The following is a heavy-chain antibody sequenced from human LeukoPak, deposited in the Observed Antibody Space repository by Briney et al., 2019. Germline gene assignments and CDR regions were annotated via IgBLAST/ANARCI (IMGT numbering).Heavy chain of an antibody. CDR2: IYTSGST. D-gene: IGHD3-9*01. V-gene: IGHV4-61*02. CDR1: GGSISSGSYY. CDR3: ARDHYDIFGSNWFDP. Sequence: SQTLFLTCTVSGGSISSGSYYWSWIRQPAGKGLEWIGRIYTSGSTNYNPSLKSRVTLSVDTSKNQFSLKLSSVTAADTAVYYCARDHYDIFGSNWFDPWGQGTLVTVSS. J-gene: IGHJ5*02.